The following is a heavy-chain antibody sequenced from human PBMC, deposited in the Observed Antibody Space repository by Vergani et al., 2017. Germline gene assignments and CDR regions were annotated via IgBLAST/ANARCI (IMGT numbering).Heavy chain of an antibody. Sequence: QLLLQESGSGLVKPSQTLSLICAVSGGSISSGDSAWSWIRQTPGKGLEWIGYIYPSGITKQNPSLKSRVTILLDRSKNLFSLNLKSVTAADSAVYYCAREKPDCGSSSCYGIFDSWGQGTLVTVSS. V-gene: IGHV4-30-2*01. J-gene: IGHJ4*02. CDR2: IYPSGIT. CDR1: GGSISSGDSA. CDR3: AREKPDCGSSSCYGIFDS. D-gene: IGHD2-2*01.